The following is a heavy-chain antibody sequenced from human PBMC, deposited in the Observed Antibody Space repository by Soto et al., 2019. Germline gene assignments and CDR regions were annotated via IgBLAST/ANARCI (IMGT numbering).Heavy chain of an antibody. CDR2: MSPNSGNT. D-gene: IGHD6-6*01. CDR3: ATAISSFYYYYYGMDV. V-gene: IGHV1-8*01. Sequence: ASVKVSCKASGYTFTSYDINWVRQATGQGLEWMGWMSPNSGNTGYAQKFQGRVTMTRNTSISTAYMELSSLRSEDTAVYYCATAISSFYYYYYGMDVWGQGTTVTVSS. J-gene: IGHJ6*02. CDR1: GYTFTSYD.